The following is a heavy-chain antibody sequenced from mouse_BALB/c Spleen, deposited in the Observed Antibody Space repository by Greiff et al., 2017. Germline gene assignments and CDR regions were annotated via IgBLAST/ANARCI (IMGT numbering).Heavy chain of an antibody. J-gene: IGHJ4*01. V-gene: IGHV1S81*02. CDR1: GYTFTSYY. D-gene: IGHD2-14*01. CDR2: INPSNGGT. Sequence: QVQLQQSGAELVKPGASVKLSCKASGYTFTSYYMYWVRQRPGQGLEWIGEINPSNGGTNFNEKFKSKATLTVDKSSSTAYMQLSSLTSEDSAVYYCSYRYDGLGGAMDYWGQGTSVTVSS. CDR3: SYRYDGLGGAMDY.